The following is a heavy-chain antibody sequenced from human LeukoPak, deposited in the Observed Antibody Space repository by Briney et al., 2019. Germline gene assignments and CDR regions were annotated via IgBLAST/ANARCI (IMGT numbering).Heavy chain of an antibody. CDR2: ISSSSSYT. CDR1: GFTFSDYY. V-gene: IGHV3-11*06. J-gene: IGHJ3*02. Sequence: GGSLRLSCAASGFTFSDYYMSWIRQAPGKGLEWVSYISSSSSYTNYADSVKGRFTISRDNAKNSLYLHMNSLRDEDTAVYCCARGLQLWYPGDAFDIWGQGTMVTVSS. CDR3: ARGLQLWYPGDAFDI. D-gene: IGHD5-18*01.